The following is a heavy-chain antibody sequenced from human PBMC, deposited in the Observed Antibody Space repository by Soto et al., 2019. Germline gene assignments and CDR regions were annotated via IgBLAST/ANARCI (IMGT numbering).Heavy chain of an antibody. CDR2: INNGGSKI. J-gene: IGHJ4*02. D-gene: IGHD3-10*01. Sequence: QVQLVESGGGLVKPGGSLRLSCTASGFTFTDHYMTWIRQAPGKGLEWVSYINNGGSKIYYADSVRGRFTISWDKAKNSVYLQMSSLGAEDTAIYYCARDIRGANWGQGTLVIVSS. CDR3: ARDIRGAN. V-gene: IGHV3-11*01. CDR1: GFTFTDHY.